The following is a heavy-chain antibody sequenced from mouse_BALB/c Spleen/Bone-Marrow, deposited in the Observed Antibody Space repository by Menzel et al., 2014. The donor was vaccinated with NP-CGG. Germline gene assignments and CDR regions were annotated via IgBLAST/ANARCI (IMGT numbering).Heavy chain of an antibody. D-gene: IGHD1-1*01. J-gene: IGHJ2*01. V-gene: IGHV5-17*02. CDR1: GFTFSSFG. Sequence: EVKLMESGGGLVQPGGSRKLSCAASGFTFSSFGMHWVRQAPEKGLEWVAYISSGSSTIHYGDTVMGRFTISRDNPKNTLFLQMTSLRSEDTATYYCVRSGSSSGYFDYWGQGTTLTVSS. CDR2: ISSGSSTI. CDR3: VRSGSSSGYFDY.